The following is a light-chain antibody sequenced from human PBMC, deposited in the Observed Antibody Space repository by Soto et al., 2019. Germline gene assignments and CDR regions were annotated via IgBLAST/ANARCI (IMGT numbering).Light chain of an antibody. Sequence: EIVLTQSPVTLSLSPGERATLSCRASQSVSSSLAWYQQKPGQAPRLLIYDASTRATGIPARFSGSGSGTDFTLTISGLQSEDFAVYYCQQYNNWPQTFGQGTKVDIK. J-gene: IGKJ1*01. V-gene: IGKV3-15*01. CDR3: QQYNNWPQT. CDR1: QSVSSS. CDR2: DAS.